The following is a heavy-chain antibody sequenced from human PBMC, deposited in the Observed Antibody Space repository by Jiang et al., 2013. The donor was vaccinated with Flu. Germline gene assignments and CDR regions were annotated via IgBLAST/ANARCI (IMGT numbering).Heavy chain of an antibody. V-gene: IGHV1-46*03. CDR3: ARAYSGSYSNWFDP. D-gene: IGHD1-26*01. J-gene: IGHJ5*02. Sequence: YAQKFQGRVTMTRDTSTSTVYMELSSLRSEDTAVYYCARAYSGSYSNWFDPWGQGTLVTVSS.